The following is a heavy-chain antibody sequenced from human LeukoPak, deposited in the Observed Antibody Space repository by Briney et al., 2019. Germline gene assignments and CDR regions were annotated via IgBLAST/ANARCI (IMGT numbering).Heavy chain of an antibody. CDR2: IYSGGST. J-gene: IGHJ4*02. CDR1: GFTVSSNY. D-gene: IGHD3-10*01. V-gene: IGHV3-53*01. Sequence: PGGSLRLSCAASGFTVSSNYMSWVRQAPGKGLEWVSVIYSGGSTYYADSVKGRFTISRDNSKNTLYLQMNSLRAEDTAVYYCVKSRQNLLWFGELNWGQGTLVTVSS. CDR3: VKSRQNLLWFGELN.